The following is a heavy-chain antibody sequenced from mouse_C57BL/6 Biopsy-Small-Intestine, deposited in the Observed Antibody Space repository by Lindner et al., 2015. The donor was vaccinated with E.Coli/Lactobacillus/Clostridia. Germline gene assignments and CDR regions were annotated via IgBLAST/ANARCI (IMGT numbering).Heavy chain of an antibody. Sequence: VQLQESGGGLVKPGGSLKLSCAASGFSFSSYAMSWVRQTPEKRLEWVAAINGNGGSTYYPDTVKDRFTISRDNAKNTLYLQMSSLRSEDTALYYCARHEGDYVTFDYWGQGTTLTVSS. J-gene: IGHJ2*01. CDR3: ARHEGDYVTFDY. CDR1: GFSFSSYA. D-gene: IGHD2-13*01. CDR2: INGNGGST. V-gene: IGHV5-6-2*01.